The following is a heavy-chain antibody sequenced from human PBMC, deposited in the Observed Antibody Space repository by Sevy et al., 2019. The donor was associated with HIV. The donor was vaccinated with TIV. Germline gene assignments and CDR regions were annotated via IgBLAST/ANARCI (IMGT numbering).Heavy chain of an antibody. Sequence: GGSLRLSCAASGFTFSHAWMSWVRQAPGKGLEWVGRIKSKPDGGKTDYAAPVKGRFTISRDDSKNTLFLQMNSLKTGDTAVYYCSTDPIIVLLVTDGMDVWGQGTTVTVSS. CDR3: STDPIIVLLVTDGMDV. CDR2: IKSKPDGGKT. J-gene: IGHJ6*02. V-gene: IGHV3-15*01. CDR1: GFTFSHAW. D-gene: IGHD2-8*02.